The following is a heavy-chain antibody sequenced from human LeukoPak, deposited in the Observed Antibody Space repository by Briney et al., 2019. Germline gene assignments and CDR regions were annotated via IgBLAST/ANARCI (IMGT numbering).Heavy chain of an antibody. J-gene: IGHJ4*02. V-gene: IGHV1-69*05. Sequence: SVKVSCKASGGTFSSYAISWVRQAPGQGLEWMGGIIPIFGTANYAQKFQGRVTITTDGSTSTACMELSSLRSEDTAVYYCASWRYDILTGFDYWGQGTLVTVSS. CDR2: IIPIFGTA. CDR3: ASWRYDILTGFDY. CDR1: GGTFSSYA. D-gene: IGHD3-9*01.